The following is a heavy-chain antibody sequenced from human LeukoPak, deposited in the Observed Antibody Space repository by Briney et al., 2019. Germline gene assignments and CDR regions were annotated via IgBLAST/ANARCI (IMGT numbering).Heavy chain of an antibody. J-gene: IGHJ5*02. D-gene: IGHD5-18*01. CDR2: INHSGST. CDR3: APRGDIEHSYGFGKWFDP. V-gene: IGHV4-34*01. CDR1: GGSLSGYY. Sequence: SETLSLTCAVYGGSLSGYYWSWIRRPPGKGLEWIGEINHSGSTNYNASLKSRVTISIDTSKKQFSLKLSSVTAADTAVYYCAPRGDIEHSYGFGKWFDPWGQGTLVTVSS.